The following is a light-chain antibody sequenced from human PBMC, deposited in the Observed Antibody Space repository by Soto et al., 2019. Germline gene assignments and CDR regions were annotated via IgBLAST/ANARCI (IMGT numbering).Light chain of an antibody. J-gene: IGKJ4*02. CDR3: QQLNSYPALT. V-gene: IGKV1-9*01. CDR2: AAS. CDR1: QGISSY. Sequence: DIQLTQSPSFLSASVGDRVTITCRASQGISSYLAWYQQKPGQDPTLLIYAASTLQSGVPSRFSGSGSGTEDTLTISSRQPADFATYYCQQLNSYPALTFGGGTKVEIK.